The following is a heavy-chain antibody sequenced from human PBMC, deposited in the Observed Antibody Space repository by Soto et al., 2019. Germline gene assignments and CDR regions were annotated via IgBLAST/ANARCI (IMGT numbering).Heavy chain of an antibody. J-gene: IGHJ4*02. Sequence: QVWQVESGGGVVQAGRSLRLSCAASGFTFRSYAMHWVRQAPGKGLEWVAIISYDGIYKYYADSVKGRFNISRDNSKNTLYLQMNSLRTEDTAVYYCARALDFWSAYFDYWGQGSLVTVSS. CDR3: ARALDFWSAYFDY. V-gene: IGHV3-30-3*01. D-gene: IGHD3-3*01. CDR2: ISYDGIYK. CDR1: GFTFRSYA.